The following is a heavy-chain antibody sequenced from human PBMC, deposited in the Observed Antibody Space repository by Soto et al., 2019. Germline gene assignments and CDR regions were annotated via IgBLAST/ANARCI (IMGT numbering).Heavy chain of an antibody. V-gene: IGHV6-1*01. CDR2: TYYRSKWYN. Sequence: SQTLSLTCAISGDSVSSNSAAWNWIRQSPSRGLEWLGRTYYRSKWYNDYAVSVKSRITINPDTSKNQFSLQLNSVTPEDTAVYYCVREVLYSGSPRGYYYGMDVWGQGTTVTSP. CDR1: GDSVSSNSAA. CDR3: VREVLYSGSPRGYYYGMDV. D-gene: IGHD1-26*01. J-gene: IGHJ6*02.